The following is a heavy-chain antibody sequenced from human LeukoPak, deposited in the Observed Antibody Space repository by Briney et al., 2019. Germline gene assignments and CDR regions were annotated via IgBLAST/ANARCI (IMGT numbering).Heavy chain of an antibody. D-gene: IGHD3-3*01. CDR1: GGIFSRDA. CDR3: ARFSDLGAFDI. Sequence: ASVKVSCKASGGIFSRDAISWVRQAPGQGLEWMGWISAYNGNTNYAQKLQGRVTMTTDTSTSTAYMELRSLRSDDTAVYYCARFSDLGAFDIWGQGTMVTVSS. J-gene: IGHJ3*02. CDR2: ISAYNGNT. V-gene: IGHV1-18*01.